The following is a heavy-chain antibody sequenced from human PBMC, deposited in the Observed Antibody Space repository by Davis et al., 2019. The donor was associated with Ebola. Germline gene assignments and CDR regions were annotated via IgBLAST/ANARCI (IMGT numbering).Heavy chain of an antibody. Sequence: PGGSLRLSCAASGFTFSSYGLHWVRQAPGKGLEWVAVIWYDGSNKYYADSVKGRFTISRDNSKNTLYLQMNSLRAEDTAVYYCASQILTTVTSSYWYFDLWGRGTLVTVSS. J-gene: IGHJ2*01. V-gene: IGHV3-33*08. D-gene: IGHD4-17*01. CDR2: IWYDGSNK. CDR3: ASQILTTVTSSYWYFDL. CDR1: GFTFSSYG.